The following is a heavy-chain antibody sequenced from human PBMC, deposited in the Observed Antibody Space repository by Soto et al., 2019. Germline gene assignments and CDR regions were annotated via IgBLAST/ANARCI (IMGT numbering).Heavy chain of an antibody. Sequence: PSETLSLTCTVSGGSISSGGYYWSWIRQHPGKGLEWIGYIYYSGSTYYNPSLKSRVTISVDTSKNQFSLKLSSVTAADTAVYYCARLRGLTTVITNWYFDLWGRGTLVTVSS. CDR3: ARLRGLTTVITNWYFDL. V-gene: IGHV4-31*03. D-gene: IGHD4-17*01. CDR2: IYYSGST. CDR1: GGSISSGGYY. J-gene: IGHJ2*01.